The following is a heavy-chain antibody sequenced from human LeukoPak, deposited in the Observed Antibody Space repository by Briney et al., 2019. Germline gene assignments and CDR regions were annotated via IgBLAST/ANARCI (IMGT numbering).Heavy chain of an antibody. CDR2: ISSSSSTI. J-gene: IGHJ4*02. CDR3: AKDRGSSLSPPLY. V-gene: IGHV3-48*01. D-gene: IGHD6-6*01. Sequence: GGSLRLSCAASGFTFSSYSMNWVRQAPGKGLEWVSYISSSSSTIYYADSVKGRFTISRDNSKNTLYLQMNSLRAEDTAVYYCAKDRGSSLSPPLYWGQGTLVTVSS. CDR1: GFTFSSYS.